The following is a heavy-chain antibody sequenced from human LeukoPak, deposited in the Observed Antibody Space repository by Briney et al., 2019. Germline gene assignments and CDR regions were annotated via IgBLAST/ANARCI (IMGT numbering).Heavy chain of an antibody. V-gene: IGHV3-33*06. J-gene: IGHJ4*02. Sequence: GGSLRLSCAASGFTFSSYAMHWVRQAPGKGLEWVAVIWYDGSNKYYADSVKGRFTISRDNSKNTLYLQMNSLRADDTAVYYCAKGWGRYSSSWYYFDYWGQGTLVTVSS. CDR2: IWYDGSNK. CDR3: AKGWGRYSSSWYYFDY. CDR1: GFTFSSYA. D-gene: IGHD6-13*01.